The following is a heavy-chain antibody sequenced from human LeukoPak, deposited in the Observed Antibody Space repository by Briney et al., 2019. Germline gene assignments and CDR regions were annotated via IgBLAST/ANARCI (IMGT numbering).Heavy chain of an antibody. CDR2: ISDSGGST. Sequence: PGGSLRLSCAVSGITLSNYGMSWVRQAPGKGLEWVAGISDSGGSTNYADSVKGRFTISRDNSKNTVNLQMNRLRVEDTAIYYCAKDWIQFNRVFDCFDSWGQGTLVTVSS. V-gene: IGHV3-23*01. J-gene: IGHJ4*02. CDR3: AKDWIQFNRVFDCFDS. CDR1: GITLSNYG. D-gene: IGHD5-18*01.